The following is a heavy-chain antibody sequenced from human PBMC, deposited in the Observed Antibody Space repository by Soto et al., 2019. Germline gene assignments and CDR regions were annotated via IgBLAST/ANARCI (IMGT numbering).Heavy chain of an antibody. D-gene: IGHD6-19*01. Sequence: VGSLRLSCAASGFTFSSYSMNWVRQAPGKGLEWVSSISSSSSYIYYADSVKGRFTISRDNAKNSLYLQMNSLRAEDTAVYYCARDRRIAVAGGFDYWGQGTLVTVSS. CDR3: ARDRRIAVAGGFDY. CDR2: ISSSSSYI. V-gene: IGHV3-21*01. J-gene: IGHJ4*02. CDR1: GFTFSSYS.